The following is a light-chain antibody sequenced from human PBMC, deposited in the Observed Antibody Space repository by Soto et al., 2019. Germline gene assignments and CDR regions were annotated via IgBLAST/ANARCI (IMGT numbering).Light chain of an antibody. J-gene: IGLJ2*01. CDR2: DVT. Sequence: QSALTQPASVSGSPGQSITISCTGTSGDVGTYDSVSWYQQHPGKAPKLLIYDVTHRPSGVSNRFSGSKSGTTASLTISGLQAEDEAVYYRSSLTSSSTLLGFAGGTKVTVL. CDR1: SGDVGTYDS. CDR3: SSLTSSSTLLG. V-gene: IGLV2-14*01.